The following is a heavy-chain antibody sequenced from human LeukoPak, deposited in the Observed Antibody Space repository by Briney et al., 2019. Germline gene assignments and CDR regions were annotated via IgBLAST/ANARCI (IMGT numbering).Heavy chain of an antibody. CDR2: ISGSGGST. Sequence: PGGSLRLSCAASGFTFSSYAMSWVRQAPGKGLEWVSAISGSGGSTYYADSVKGRFTISRDDSKNTLYLQMNSLRAEDTAVYYCANAPDIVVVPAALEGVYGMDVWGQGTTVTVSS. V-gene: IGHV3-23*01. CDR3: ANAPDIVVVPAALEGVYGMDV. J-gene: IGHJ6*02. CDR1: GFTFSSYA. D-gene: IGHD2-2*01.